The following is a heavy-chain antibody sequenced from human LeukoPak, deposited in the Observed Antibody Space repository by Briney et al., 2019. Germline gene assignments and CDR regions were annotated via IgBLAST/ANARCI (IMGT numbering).Heavy chain of an antibody. CDR3: ARTLYSSGWCPFDY. D-gene: IGHD6-19*01. CDR2: IYHSGST. J-gene: IGHJ4*02. CDR1: GYSISSGYF. Sequence: SSETLSPTCTVSGYSISSGYFWGWVRQPPGKGLEWIGNIYHSGSTYYNPSLKSRVTISVDTSKNQFSLKLSSVTAADTAVYYCARTLYSSGWCPFDYWGQGTLVTVSS. V-gene: IGHV4-38-2*02.